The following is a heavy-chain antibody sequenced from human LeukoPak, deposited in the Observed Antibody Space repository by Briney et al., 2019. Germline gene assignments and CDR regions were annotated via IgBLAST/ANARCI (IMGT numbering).Heavy chain of an antibody. V-gene: IGHV1-69*04. Sequence: SVKVSCKASGGTFSSYAISWVRQAPGQGLEWMGRIIPILGIANYAQKFQGRDTITADKSTSTAYMELSSLRSEDTAVYYCARGRLPYYDFWSGYYDYWGQGTLVTVSS. CDR2: IIPILGIA. J-gene: IGHJ4*02. D-gene: IGHD3-3*01. CDR3: ARGRLPYYDFWSGYYDY. CDR1: GGTFSSYA.